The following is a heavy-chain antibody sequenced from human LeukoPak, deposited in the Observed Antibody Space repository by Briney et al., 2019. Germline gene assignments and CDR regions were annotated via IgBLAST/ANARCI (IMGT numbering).Heavy chain of an antibody. Sequence: ASVKVSCKASGYTFSSCAINWVRQAPGQGLEYMGWIDTKTGNPTYAQGFTGRFVFSLDTSVSAAYLQISSLKAEDTAVYYCAIHPSDSSGYFSYWGQGALVTVSS. CDR1: GYTFSSCA. J-gene: IGHJ4*02. CDR3: AIHPSDSSGYFSY. V-gene: IGHV7-4-1*02. CDR2: IDTKTGNP. D-gene: IGHD3-22*01.